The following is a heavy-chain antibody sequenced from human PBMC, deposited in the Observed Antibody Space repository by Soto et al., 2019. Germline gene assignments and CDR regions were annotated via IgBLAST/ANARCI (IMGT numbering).Heavy chain of an antibody. CDR2: IKQDGSEK. CDR3: ARDPNIVATMGSIYYYYGMDV. J-gene: IGHJ6*02. Sequence: EVQLVESGGGLVQPGGSLRLSCAASGFTFSSYWMSWVRQAPGKGLEWVANIKQDGSEKYYVDSVKGRFTISRDNAKNSRYLQMNSLRAEDTAVYYWARDPNIVATMGSIYYYYGMDVWGQGTTVTVSS. CDR1: GFTFSSYW. V-gene: IGHV3-7*01. D-gene: IGHD5-12*01.